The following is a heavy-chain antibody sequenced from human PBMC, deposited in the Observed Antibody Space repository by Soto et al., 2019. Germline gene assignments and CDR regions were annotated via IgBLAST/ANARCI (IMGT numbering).Heavy chain of an antibody. V-gene: IGHV3-23*01. CDR3: AKGGSASCYGELDY. CDR2: ISGTSVENT. D-gene: IGHD2-15*01. J-gene: IGHJ4*01. Sequence: GSLILSCAASGFTFSSYAMTWVRQAPGKGLEWVSVISGTSVENTYYADSVKGRFTISRGNSKNTLYLQMNSLRADDTAVYYCAKGGSASCYGELDYWGRGTLVTVSS. CDR1: GFTFSSYA.